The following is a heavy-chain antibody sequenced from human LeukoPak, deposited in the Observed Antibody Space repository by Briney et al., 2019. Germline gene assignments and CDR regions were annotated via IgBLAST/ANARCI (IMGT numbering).Heavy chain of an antibody. CDR2: ISGNGGTT. J-gene: IGHJ4*02. D-gene: IGHD6-19*01. CDR3: ASPYSSGWTAFDY. Sequence: PGGSLRLSCAASGFTFSSYAMAWVRQAPGKGLEWVSAISGNGGTTYYADSVKGRFTISRDNSKNTLYLQMNSLRAEDTAVYYCASPYSSGWTAFDYWGQGTLVTVSS. V-gene: IGHV3-23*01. CDR1: GFTFSSYA.